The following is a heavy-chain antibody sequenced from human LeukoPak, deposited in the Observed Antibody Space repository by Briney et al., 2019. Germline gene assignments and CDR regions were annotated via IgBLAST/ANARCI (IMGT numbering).Heavy chain of an antibody. Sequence: GASVKVSCKASGYTFTSYGISWVRQAPGQGLEWMGWISAYNGNTNYAQKLQGRVTMTTDTSTSTAYMELRSLRSDDTAVYDCARVGYYDSSGYYYSPFDYWGQGTLVTVSS. CDR3: ARVGYYDSSGYYYSPFDY. V-gene: IGHV1-18*01. CDR1: GYTFTSYG. J-gene: IGHJ4*02. D-gene: IGHD3-22*01. CDR2: ISAYNGNT.